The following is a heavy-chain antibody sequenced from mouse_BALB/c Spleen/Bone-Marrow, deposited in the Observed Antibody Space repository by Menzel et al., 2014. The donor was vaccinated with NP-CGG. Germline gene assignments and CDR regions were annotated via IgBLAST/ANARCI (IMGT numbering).Heavy chain of an antibody. CDR2: IWGDGTT. CDR1: GFSSTGFG. V-gene: IGHV2-6-7*01. D-gene: IGHD2-10*02. Sequence: QVQLKESGPGLVAPSQSLSITCTVSGFSSTGFGINWIRQPPGKGLEWLGMIWGDGTTDYNSALKSRLSINKDNSKSQVFLKMNSLQAGDTARYYCAREKYGNYYAMDYWGQGTSVTVSS. CDR3: AREKYGNYYAMDY. J-gene: IGHJ4*01.